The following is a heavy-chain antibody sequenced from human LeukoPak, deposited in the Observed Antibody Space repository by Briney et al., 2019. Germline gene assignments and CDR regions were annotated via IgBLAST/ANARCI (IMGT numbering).Heavy chain of an antibody. CDR3: ARDRGLRFLEWSGDNWFNP. V-gene: IGHV1-46*01. CDR2: INPSGGST. D-gene: IGHD3-3*01. Sequence: GASVKVSCKASGYTFTSYYMHWVRQAPGQGLEWMGIINPSGGSTSYAQKFQGRVTMTRDTSTSTVYMELSSLRSEDTAVYYCARDRGLRFLEWSGDNWFNPWGQGTPVTVSS. CDR1: GYTFTSYY. J-gene: IGHJ5*02.